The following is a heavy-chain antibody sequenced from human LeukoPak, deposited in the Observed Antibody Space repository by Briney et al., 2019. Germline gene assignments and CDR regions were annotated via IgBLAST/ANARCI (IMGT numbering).Heavy chain of an antibody. CDR1: GFTFSSYA. J-gene: IGHJ4*02. CDR2: ISGSGGST. V-gene: IGHV3-23*01. D-gene: IGHD3-10*01. CDR3: AKCFGLWFGELFSFDY. Sequence: GGSLRLSCAASGFTFSSYAMNWVRQAPGKGLEWVSVISGSGGSTYYADSVKGRFTISRDNSKNTLYLQMNSLRAEDTAVYYCAKCFGLWFGELFSFDYWGQGTLVTVSS.